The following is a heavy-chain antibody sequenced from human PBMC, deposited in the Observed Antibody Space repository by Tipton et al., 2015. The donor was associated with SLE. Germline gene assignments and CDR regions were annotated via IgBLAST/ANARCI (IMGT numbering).Heavy chain of an antibody. Sequence: SLRLSCTASGFTFGDYAMSWVRQAPGKGLEWVGFIRSKAYGGTTEYAASVKGRFTISRDDSKSIAYLQMNSLKTEDTAVYYCTRDLDFYGSALSYYYGMGVWGQGTTVTVSS. V-gene: IGHV3-49*04. CDR3: TRDLDFYGSALSYYYGMGV. J-gene: IGHJ6*02. D-gene: IGHD3-10*01. CDR2: IRSKAYGGTT. CDR1: GFTFGDYA.